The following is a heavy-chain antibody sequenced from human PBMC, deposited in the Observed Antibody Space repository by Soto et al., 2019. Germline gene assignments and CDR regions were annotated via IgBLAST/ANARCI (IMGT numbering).Heavy chain of an antibody. V-gene: IGHV4-39*07. Sequence: SETLSLTCSVSGDSISSSTYYWGWIRQLPGKGLEWIGSFYYSGSTYYNPSLKSRVTISVDTSLNTAYMELSSLISEDTAVYYCARPPGYISDWYYFDLWGQGTLVTSPQ. CDR2: FYYSGST. CDR1: GDSISSSTYY. J-gene: IGHJ4*02. CDR3: ARPPGYISDWYYFDL. D-gene: IGHD3-9*01.